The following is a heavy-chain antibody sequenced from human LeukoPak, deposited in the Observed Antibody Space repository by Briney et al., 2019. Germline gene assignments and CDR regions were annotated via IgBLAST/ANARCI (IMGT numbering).Heavy chain of an antibody. Sequence: PSETLSLTCTVSGGSISSGSYYWGWIRQPPGKGLEWIGSIYHSGSTNYNPSLKSRVTISVDTSKNQFSLRLSSVTAADTAVYYCARDAVIGGPRLYNYFDPWGQGTLVTVSS. V-gene: IGHV4-39*07. D-gene: IGHD3-10*01. CDR3: ARDAVIGGPRLYNYFDP. CDR1: GGSISSGSYY. CDR2: IYHSGST. J-gene: IGHJ5*02.